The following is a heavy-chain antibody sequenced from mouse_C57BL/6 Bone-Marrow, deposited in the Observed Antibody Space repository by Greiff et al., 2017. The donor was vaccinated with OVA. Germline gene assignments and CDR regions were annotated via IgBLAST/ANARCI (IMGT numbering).Heavy chain of an antibody. Sequence: VQLQQSGAELVKPGASVKLSCTASGFNITDYYMHWVKQRTEQGLEWIGRIDPEDGETKYAPKFQGKATITADTSSNTAYLQLSSLTSVDTAVYYCVRLLREFAYWGQGTLVTVSA. CDR3: VRLLREFAY. V-gene: IGHV14-2*01. J-gene: IGHJ3*01. D-gene: IGHD1-1*01. CDR2: IDPEDGET. CDR1: GFNITDYY.